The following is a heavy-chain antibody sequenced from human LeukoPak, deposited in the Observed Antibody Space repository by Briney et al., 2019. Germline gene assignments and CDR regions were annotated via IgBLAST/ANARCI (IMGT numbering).Heavy chain of an antibody. J-gene: IGHJ4*02. CDR1: GFTVSNNY. CDR2: LYSGGST. D-gene: IGHD6-19*01. V-gene: IGHV3-53*01. Sequence: GGSLRLSCAASGFTVSNNYMNWVRQAPGKGLEWVSVLYSGGSTYYADSVKGRFTISRDNSRNTLYLQMNSLRAEDTAVYYCARENIAVAGYYYFDYWGQGTLVTVSS. CDR3: ARENIAVAGYYYFDY.